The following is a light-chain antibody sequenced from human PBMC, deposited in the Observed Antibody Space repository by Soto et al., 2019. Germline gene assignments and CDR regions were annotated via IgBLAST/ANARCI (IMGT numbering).Light chain of an antibody. CDR1: SSDVGNYKY. CDR2: EVS. CDR3: SSYAGSNLWV. J-gene: IGLJ3*02. Sequence: QSALTQSPSASGSPGQSVTISCTGTSSDVGNYKYVSWYQQHPGKAPKLMIYEVSKRPSGVPDRFSGSKSGNTASVTVSGLQVEYEADYYCSSYAGSNLWVFGGGTKLTVL. V-gene: IGLV2-8*01.